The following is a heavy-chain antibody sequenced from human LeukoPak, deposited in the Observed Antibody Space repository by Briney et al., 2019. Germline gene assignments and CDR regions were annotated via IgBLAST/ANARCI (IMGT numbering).Heavy chain of an antibody. D-gene: IGHD3-22*01. CDR3: TTGPMIVVVITTSGGYATFDY. CDR1: GFTFSNAW. J-gene: IGHJ4*02. V-gene: IGHV3-15*01. Sequence: PGGSRRLSCAAPGFTFSNAWMSWVRQAPGKGLEWVGGIKRKTEVGTTDYAAPVKGRFTISRDDSKNTLYLQMNSLKTEDTAVYYCTTGPMIVVVITTSGGYATFDYWGQGTLVTVSS. CDR2: IKRKTEVGTT.